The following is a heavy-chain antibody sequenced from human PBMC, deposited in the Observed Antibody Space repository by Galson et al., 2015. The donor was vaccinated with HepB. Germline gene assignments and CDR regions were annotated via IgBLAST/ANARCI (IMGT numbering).Heavy chain of an antibody. Sequence: SVKVSCKASGYTFTGYYMHWVRQAPGQGLEWMGWINPNSGGTNYAQKFQGRVTMTRDTSISTAYMELSRLRSDDTAVYYCARLKRTTVVTPGYWYFDLWGRGTLVTVSS. CDR2: INPNSGGT. J-gene: IGHJ2*01. CDR3: ARLKRTTVVTPGYWYFDL. D-gene: IGHD4-23*01. V-gene: IGHV1-2*02. CDR1: GYTFTGYY.